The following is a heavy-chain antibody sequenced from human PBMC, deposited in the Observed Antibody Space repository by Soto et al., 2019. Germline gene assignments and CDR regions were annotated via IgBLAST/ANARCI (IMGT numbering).Heavy chain of an antibody. Sequence: GASVKVSCTASGYTFTGYYMHWVRQAPGQGLEWMGWINPNSGGTNYAQKFQGWVTMTRDTSISTAYMELSRLRSDDTAVYYCASSYCSGGSCYHVDYWGQGTPVTVSS. V-gene: IGHV1-2*04. D-gene: IGHD2-15*01. CDR1: GYTFTGYY. CDR3: ASSYCSGGSCYHVDY. CDR2: INPNSGGT. J-gene: IGHJ4*02.